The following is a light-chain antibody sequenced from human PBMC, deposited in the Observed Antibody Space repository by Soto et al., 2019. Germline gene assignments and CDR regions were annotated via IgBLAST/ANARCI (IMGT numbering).Light chain of an antibody. Sequence: QSVLTQPPSASGTPGQIVTISCSGSSSNIGGDYVYWFQLLPGRAPRLLIYWDVQRPSGVSYRFCGSKSGTSGSLAISWRRPEDEADYYCAACDDTLSGWVFGGGTKLTVL. J-gene: IGLJ3*02. CDR3: AACDDTLSGWV. CDR2: WDV. CDR1: SSNIGGDY. V-gene: IGLV1-47*01.